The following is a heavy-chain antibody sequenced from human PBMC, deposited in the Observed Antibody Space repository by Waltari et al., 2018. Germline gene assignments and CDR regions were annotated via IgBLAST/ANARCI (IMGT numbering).Heavy chain of an antibody. CDR1: GFTFSSYA. J-gene: IGHJ4*02. CDR2: ISGSGGST. Sequence: EVQLLESGGGLVQPGGSLRLSCAASGFTFSSYAMSWVRQAPGKGLEWVSAISGSGGSTYYADSVKGRFTISRDNSKNTLYLQMNSLRAEDTAVYYCAKGAHKLRYFDWLFDYFDYWGQGTLVTVSS. D-gene: IGHD3-9*01. CDR3: AKGAHKLRYFDWLFDYFDY. V-gene: IGHV3-23*01.